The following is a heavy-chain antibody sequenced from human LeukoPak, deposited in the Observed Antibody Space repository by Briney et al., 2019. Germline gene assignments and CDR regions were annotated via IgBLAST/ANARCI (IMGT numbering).Heavy chain of an antibody. CDR1: GFTFSSYA. D-gene: IGHD6-13*01. J-gene: IGHJ5*02. V-gene: IGHV3-23*01. CDR2: ISGSGSST. Sequence: GGSLRLSCAASGFTFSSYAMSWVRQAPGKGLEWVSAISGSGSSTYYADSVKGRFTISRDNSKNTLYLQMNSLGAEDTAVYYCAKTSAAAAYSSWFDPWGQGTLVTVSS. CDR3: AKTSAAAAYSSWFDP.